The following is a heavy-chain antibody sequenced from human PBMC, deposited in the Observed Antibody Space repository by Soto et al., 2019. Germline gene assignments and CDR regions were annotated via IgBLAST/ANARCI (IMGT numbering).Heavy chain of an antibody. J-gene: IGHJ6*02. CDR3: ARWIVVVPAATSAGPVSGCSGGSCYYPTKAYGMDV. CDR1: GYSFTSYW. D-gene: IGHD2-15*01. Sequence: PGESLKISCKGSGYSFTSYWISWVRQMPGKGLEWMGRIDPSDSYTNYSPSFQGHVTISADKSISTAYLQWSSLKASDTAMYYCARWIVVVPAATSAGPVSGCSGGSCYYPTKAYGMDVWGQGTTVTVSS. V-gene: IGHV5-10-1*01. CDR2: IDPSDSYT.